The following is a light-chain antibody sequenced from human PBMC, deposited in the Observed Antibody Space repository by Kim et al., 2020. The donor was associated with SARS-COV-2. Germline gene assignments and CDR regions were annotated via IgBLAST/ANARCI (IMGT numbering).Light chain of an antibody. CDR3: QQSYSLYS. CDR2: AAS. V-gene: IGKV1-39*01. CDR1: QTISNY. J-gene: IGKJ2*03. Sequence: DIQMTQSPSSLSASVGDRVTLTCRASQTISNYLNWYQQQPGKAPKLLIFAASSLQTGVPSRFSGSGSGTDFTLTISSLQPEDFATYYCQQSYSLYSFGQGTKLEI.